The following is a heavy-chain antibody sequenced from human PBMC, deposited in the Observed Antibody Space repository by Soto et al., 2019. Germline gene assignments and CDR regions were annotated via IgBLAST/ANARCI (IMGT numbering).Heavy chain of an antibody. D-gene: IGHD3-16*01. CDR1: GGSISSYY. CDR3: GIVDMITFGGITGPNDAFDR. CDR2: IYHTGNA. V-gene: IGHV4-59*05. J-gene: IGHJ3*01. Sequence: PSETLSLTCTFSGGSISSYYWSWIRQPPGKGLEWIGSIYHTGNAYYNPSLKSRVTISVDTSKNQFSLRLTSVTAADTAVYFRGIVDMITFGGITGPNDAFDRWGQGKMVTVS.